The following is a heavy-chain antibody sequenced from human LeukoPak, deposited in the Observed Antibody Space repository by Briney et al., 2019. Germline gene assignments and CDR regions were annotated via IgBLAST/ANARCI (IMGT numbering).Heavy chain of an antibody. CDR3: ARAAYSSSWLNYYYYMDV. V-gene: IGHV4-30-4*08. Sequence: PLQTLSLTRTVSRGALSSGEFSTSCIRAPPEKGLEGIGDVYYSGSTYYHPSLKSRVTISVDTSKNQFSLKLSSVTAADTAVYYCARAAYSSSWLNYYYYMDVWGKGTTVTVSS. J-gene: IGHJ6*03. CDR1: RGALSSGEFS. D-gene: IGHD6-13*01. CDR2: VYYSGST.